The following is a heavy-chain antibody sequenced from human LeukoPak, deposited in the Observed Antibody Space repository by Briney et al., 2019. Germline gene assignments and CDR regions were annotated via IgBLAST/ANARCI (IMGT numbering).Heavy chain of an antibody. CDR1: GFTFSSYS. CDR3: ARDRGISRDRANPYYYYGMDV. CDR2: ISSSSSTI. V-gene: IGHV3-48*02. J-gene: IGHJ6*02. Sequence: GGSLRLSCAASGFTFSSYSMNWARQAPGKGLEWVSYISSSSSTIYYADSVKGRFTISRDNAKNSLYLQMNSLRDEDTAVYYCARDRGISRDRANPYYYYGMDVWGQGTTVTVSS. D-gene: IGHD4/OR15-4a*01.